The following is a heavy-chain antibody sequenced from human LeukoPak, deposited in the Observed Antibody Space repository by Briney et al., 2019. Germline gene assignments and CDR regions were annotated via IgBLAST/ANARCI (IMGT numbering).Heavy chain of an antibody. CDR1: GGSFSGYY. J-gene: IGHJ4*02. CDR3: ARWYYYGSGSYSPNFDY. Sequence: SSEALSLTCAVYGGSFSGYYWSWIRQPPGKGLEWIGEINHSGSTNYNPPLKSRVTISVDTSKNQFSLKLSSVTAADTAVYYCARWYYYGSGSYSPNFDYWGQGTLVTVSS. V-gene: IGHV4-34*01. CDR2: INHSGST. D-gene: IGHD3-10*01.